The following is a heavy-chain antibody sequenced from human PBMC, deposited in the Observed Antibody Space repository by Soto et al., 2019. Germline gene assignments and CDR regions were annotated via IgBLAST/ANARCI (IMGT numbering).Heavy chain of an antibody. CDR3: AGQTFLITVASHGRRHWFDP. CDR2: VYHTGTT. CDR1: GASISSITHF. J-gene: IGHJ5*02. Sequence: QLQLRESGPGLVKPSETLSLTCTVSGASISSITHFCGWVRQSPGKGLDWIGNVYHTGTTHYNPALKNRATMSEDTSKDQFSLQLTSVTAAYSGVDYFAGQTFLITVASHGRRHWFDPWGPGTLVIVAS. V-gene: IGHV4-39*01. D-gene: IGHD1-20*01.